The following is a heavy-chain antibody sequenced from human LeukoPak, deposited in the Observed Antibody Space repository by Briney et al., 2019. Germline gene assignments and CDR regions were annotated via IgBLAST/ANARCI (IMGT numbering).Heavy chain of an antibody. CDR2: ISSNGGST. Sequence: PGGSLRLSCSASGFTFSSYAMHWVRQAPGKGLEYVSAISSNGGSTYYADSVKGRFTISRDNSKNTLYLQMSSLRAEDTAVYYCVKDQYGSGSCYNSAFDIWGQGTMVTVSS. CDR3: VKDQYGSGSCYNSAFDI. J-gene: IGHJ3*02. D-gene: IGHD3-10*01. CDR1: GFTFSSYA. V-gene: IGHV3-64D*06.